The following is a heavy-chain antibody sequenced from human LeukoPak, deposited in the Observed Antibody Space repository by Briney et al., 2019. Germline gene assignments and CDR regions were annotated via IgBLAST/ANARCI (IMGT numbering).Heavy chain of an antibody. J-gene: IGHJ4*02. D-gene: IGHD1-26*01. CDR2: INPNSGGT. CDR3: AYSGTYYIFGK. CDR1: GSTFSTYY. V-gene: IGHV1-2*02. Sequence: ASVKVSCKTSGSTFSTYYLHWVRQAPGQGLEWMGWINPNSGGTYYAQRFQGRVTVTRDTSMGTVYMELTSLKEDDTAVYYCAYSGTYYIFGKWGQGTLVTVSS.